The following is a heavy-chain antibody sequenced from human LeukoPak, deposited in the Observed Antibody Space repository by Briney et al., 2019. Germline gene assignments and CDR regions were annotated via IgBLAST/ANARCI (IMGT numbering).Heavy chain of an antibody. CDR3: AKVPFYDILTGLLL. D-gene: IGHD3-9*01. V-gene: IGHV3-23*01. Sequence: PGGSLRLSCAASGFTFSSYAMSWVRQAPGKGLEWVSAISGSGGSTYYADSAKGRFTISRDNSKNTLYLQMNSLRAEDTAVYYCAKVPFYDILTGLLLWGQGTLVTVSS. J-gene: IGHJ4*02. CDR2: ISGSGGST. CDR1: GFTFSSYA.